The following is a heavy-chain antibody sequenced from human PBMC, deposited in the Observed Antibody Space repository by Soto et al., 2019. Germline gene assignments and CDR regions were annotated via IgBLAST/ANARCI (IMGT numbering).Heavy chain of an antibody. J-gene: IGHJ3*02. Sequence: QVQLVESGGGVVQPGRSLRLSCAASGFTFSSYGMHWVRQAPGKGLEWVAVIWYDGSNKYYADFVKGRFTISRDNSKNTLYLQMNSLRAEDTAVYYCARGGVVVGAFDIWGQGTMVTVSS. CDR3: ARGGVVVGAFDI. V-gene: IGHV3-33*01. D-gene: IGHD2-2*01. CDR2: IWYDGSNK. CDR1: GFTFSSYG.